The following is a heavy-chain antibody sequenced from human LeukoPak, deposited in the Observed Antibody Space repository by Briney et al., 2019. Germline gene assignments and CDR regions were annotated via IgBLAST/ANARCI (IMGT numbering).Heavy chain of an antibody. V-gene: IGHV1-69*05. CDR3: ARDPTNRSGGSSWFDP. CDR1: GGTFSSYA. Sequence: VASVKVSCKASGGTFSSYAISWVRQAPGQGREWMGRIIPIFGTANYAQKFQGRVTITTDESTSTAYMELSSLRSEETAVYYCARDPTNRSGGSSWFDPWGQGTLVTVSS. CDR2: IIPIFGTA. D-gene: IGHD2-15*01. J-gene: IGHJ5*02.